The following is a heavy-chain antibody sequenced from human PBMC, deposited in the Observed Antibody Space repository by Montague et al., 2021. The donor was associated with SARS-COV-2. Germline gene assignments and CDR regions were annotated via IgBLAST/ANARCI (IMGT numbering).Heavy chain of an antibody. J-gene: IGHJ2*01. D-gene: IGHD3-22*01. CDR2: IYYSGNT. CDR1: GGSISSSSYY. V-gene: IGHV4-39*01. Sequence: SETLSLTCTVSGGSISSSSYYWVWKRQPPGQGLEWNASIYYSGNTYYXXXLKSRVAISVDTSKNQFSLKPSSVTAADTAVCSCAGQPLTTILLVVITQPRGDFDLRGRGTLVTVSS. CDR3: AGQPLTTILLVVITQPRGDFDL.